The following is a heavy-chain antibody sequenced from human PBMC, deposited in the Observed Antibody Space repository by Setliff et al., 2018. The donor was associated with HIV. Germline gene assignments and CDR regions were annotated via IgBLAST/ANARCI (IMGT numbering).Heavy chain of an antibody. V-gene: IGHV3-7*01. CDR2: INQDESEK. CDR3: AKTQAYYYDSSGYYYYDY. CDR1: GFTFSAYR. J-gene: IGHJ4*02. Sequence: GGSLRLSCAASGFTFSAYRMNWVRQAPGRGLEWVASINQDESEKYYVDSVKGRFTISRDNAKNSLYLQMNSLRAEDTAVYYCAKTQAYYYDSSGYYYYDYWGQGTLVTVS. D-gene: IGHD3-22*01.